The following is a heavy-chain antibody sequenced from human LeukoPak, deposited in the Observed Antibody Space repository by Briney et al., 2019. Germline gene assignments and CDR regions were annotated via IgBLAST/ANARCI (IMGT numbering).Heavy chain of an antibody. CDR1: GYTFTSYA. V-gene: IGHV1-3*01. CDR3: AIGRDGYKFLDY. D-gene: IGHD5-24*01. Sequence: GASVKVSCKASGYTFTSYAMHWVRQAPGQRLEWMGWINAGNGNTKYSQKFQGRVTITRDTSASTAYMELSSLRSEDTAVYYCAIGRDGYKFLDYWGQGTLVTVSS. CDR2: INAGNGNT. J-gene: IGHJ4*02.